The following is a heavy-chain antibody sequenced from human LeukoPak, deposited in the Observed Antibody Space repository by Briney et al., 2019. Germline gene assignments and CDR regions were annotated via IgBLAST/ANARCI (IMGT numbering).Heavy chain of an antibody. Sequence: SETLSLTCTVSGGSISSYYWSWIRQAPGKGLEWVGNIYYSGSTNYNPSLKSRITISLDTSKTQFSLKLSSVTAADTAVYYCARANYFDYWGQGTLVTVSS. V-gene: IGHV4-59*01. CDR2: IYYSGST. J-gene: IGHJ4*02. CDR3: ARANYFDY. CDR1: GGSISSYY.